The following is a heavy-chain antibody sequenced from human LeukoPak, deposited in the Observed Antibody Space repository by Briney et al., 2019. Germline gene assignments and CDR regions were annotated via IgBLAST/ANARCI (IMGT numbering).Heavy chain of an antibody. D-gene: IGHD3-10*01. J-gene: IGHJ3*02. V-gene: IGHV1-18*01. CDR1: GYTYSSYG. CDR3: ARDLIMYGSESYFDDTFDI. CDR2: INGYKGNT. Sequence: ASVKVSCTASGYTYSSYGISWVRQAPGQGLEWMGWINGYKGNTNYAQKLRGRVTMTTDTSTSTAYMELRSLRSDDTAVYYCARDLIMYGSESYFDDTFDIWGQGTKVTVSS.